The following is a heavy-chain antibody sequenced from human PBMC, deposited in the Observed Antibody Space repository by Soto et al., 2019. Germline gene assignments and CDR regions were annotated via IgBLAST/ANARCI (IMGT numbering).Heavy chain of an antibody. V-gene: IGHV3-74*01. CDR2: IYRDGTT. CDR3: MRGNTGYGNFDY. J-gene: IGHJ4*02. Sequence: PGVSLRLSCAVSGFSLNNYWMHWVRQRPGKGLVWVARIYRDGTTSYADSVKGRFTISRDNAKNTVSLQMNSLKDEDTAVYYCMRGNTGYGNFDYWGQGTLVTVSS. D-gene: IGHD5-12*01. CDR1: GFSLNNYW.